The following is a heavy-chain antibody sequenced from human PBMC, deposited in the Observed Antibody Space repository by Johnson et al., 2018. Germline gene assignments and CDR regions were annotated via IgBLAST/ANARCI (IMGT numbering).Heavy chain of an antibody. V-gene: IGHV3-66*02. D-gene: IGHD5-18*01. CDR3: GRGCSSGVSAPDL. CDR2: IYNDGRT. CDR1: GFSVTSNY. Sequence: VQLVQSGGGLVQPGGSLRLSCAASGFSVTSNYMSWVRQAPGKGLEWVSVIYNDGRTYYKDSVEGRFTISRDNSKNTLYLQMNNLRTEETALYYCGRGCSSGVSAPDLWGQGRMVTVSS. J-gene: IGHJ3*01.